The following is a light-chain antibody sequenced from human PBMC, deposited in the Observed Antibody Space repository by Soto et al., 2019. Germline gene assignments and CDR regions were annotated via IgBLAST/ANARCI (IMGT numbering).Light chain of an antibody. Sequence: DIQMTQSPSYLLASVGDRVTLTCRASQSISTFLNWYQQTTGKAPKLLIYSATSLETGVSSRFSAFASATYFNLTINIVQADDAATYFCQQSHSTPLHFGGGTKLQIK. CDR1: QSISTF. CDR2: SAT. CDR3: QQSHSTPLH. V-gene: IGKV1-39*01. J-gene: IGKJ4*01.